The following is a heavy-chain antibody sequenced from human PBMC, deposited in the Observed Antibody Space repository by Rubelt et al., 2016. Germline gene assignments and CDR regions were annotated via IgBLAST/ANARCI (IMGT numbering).Heavy chain of an antibody. Sequence: SMNWVRQAPGKGLEWVSSISSSSSYIYYADSVKGRFTISRDNAKKSLYLQMNSLRAEDTALYYCARVFVGASTVDYWGQGTLVTVSS. D-gene: IGHD1-26*01. J-gene: IGHJ4*02. CDR2: ISSSSSYI. CDR3: ARVFVGASTVDY. V-gene: IGHV3-21*04. CDR1: S.